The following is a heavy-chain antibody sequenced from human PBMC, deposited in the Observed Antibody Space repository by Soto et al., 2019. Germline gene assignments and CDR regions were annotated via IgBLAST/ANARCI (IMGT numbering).Heavy chain of an antibody. CDR2: IYYSGST. D-gene: IGHD2-15*01. V-gene: IGHV4-59*01. Sequence: SETLSLTCTVSGGSISSYYWSWIRQPPGKGLEWIGYIYYSGSTNYNPSLKSRVTISVDTSKNQFSLKLSSVTAADTAVYYCAAVVPTRGDAFDIWGQGTMVTVSS. J-gene: IGHJ3*02. CDR1: GGSISSYY. CDR3: AAVVPTRGDAFDI.